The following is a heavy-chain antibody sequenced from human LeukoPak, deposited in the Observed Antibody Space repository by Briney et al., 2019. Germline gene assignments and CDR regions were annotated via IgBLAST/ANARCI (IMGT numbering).Heavy chain of an antibody. J-gene: IGHJ4*02. Sequence: ASVKVSCKASGYTFTCYGISWVRQAPGQGLEWMGWISAYNGNTNYAQKLQGRVTMTTDTSTSTAYMELRSLRSDDTAVYYCARAAKPRYFDWLPTVDYWGQGTLVTVSS. CDR1: GYTFTCYG. CDR3: ARAAKPRYFDWLPTVDY. CDR2: ISAYNGNT. D-gene: IGHD3-9*01. V-gene: IGHV1-18*01.